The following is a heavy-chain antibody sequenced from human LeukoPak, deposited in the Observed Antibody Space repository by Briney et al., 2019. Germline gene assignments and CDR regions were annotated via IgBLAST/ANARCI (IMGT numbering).Heavy chain of an antibody. J-gene: IGHJ5*02. CDR3: AKGTFDILTGLSTNWFDP. CDR2: ISGSGGST. Sequence: GGSLRLSCAASGFTFSSYAMSWVRQAPGKGLEWVSAISGSGGSTYYADSVKGRFTISRDNSKNTLYLQMNSLRAEDTAVYYCAKGTFDILTGLSTNWFDPWGQGTLVTVSS. V-gene: IGHV3-23*01. CDR1: GFTFSSYA. D-gene: IGHD3-9*01.